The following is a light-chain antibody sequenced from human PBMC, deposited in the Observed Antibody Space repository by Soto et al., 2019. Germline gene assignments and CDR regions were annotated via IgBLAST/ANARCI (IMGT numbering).Light chain of an antibody. CDR2: GTS. Sequence: EFVLTQSPGTLSLSPGERATLSCRASQSFILTSLAWYKQKPGQAPRLLIYGTSVRATGIPDRFSGSGSGTDFTLAISRLEPEDCAVYYCQYYGNSTITFGPGTKVDIK. V-gene: IGKV3-20*01. J-gene: IGKJ3*01. CDR3: QYYGNSTIT. CDR1: QSFILTS.